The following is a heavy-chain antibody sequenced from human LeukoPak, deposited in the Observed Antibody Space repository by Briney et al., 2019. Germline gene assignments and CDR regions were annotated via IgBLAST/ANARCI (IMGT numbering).Heavy chain of an antibody. V-gene: IGHV3-23*01. CDR2: ISGSGGST. CDR1: GFTFSSYA. D-gene: IGHD3-3*01. Sequence: GGSLRLSCAASGFTFSSYAMSWFRQAPGKGLEWVSAISGSGGSTYYADSVKGRFTISRDNSKNTLYLQMNSLRAEDTAVYYCAKSRYDFWSGLLAFDIWGQGTMVTVSS. J-gene: IGHJ3*02. CDR3: AKSRYDFWSGLLAFDI.